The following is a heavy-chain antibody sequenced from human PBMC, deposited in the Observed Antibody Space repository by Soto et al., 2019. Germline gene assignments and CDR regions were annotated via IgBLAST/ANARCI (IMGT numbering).Heavy chain of an antibody. CDR2: IYPGDSGT. CDR1: GYTFTNYW. D-gene: IGHD3-9*01. V-gene: IGHV5-51*01. J-gene: IGHJ6*02. Sequence: GASLKISSNASGYTFTNYWIGWVRQMPGKGLEWMGIIYPGDSGTKYNPSFQGQVTMSADKSITTPYLQWSSLKASDTAIYYCAASIFYYGMDVWGQGTTVTVSS. CDR3: AASIFYYGMDV.